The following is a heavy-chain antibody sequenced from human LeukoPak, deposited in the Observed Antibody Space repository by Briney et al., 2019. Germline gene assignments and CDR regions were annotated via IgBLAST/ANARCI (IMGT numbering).Heavy chain of an antibody. CDR3: GRVYCSTTSCYDYYDYYMDV. V-gene: IGHV3-20*04. Sequence: PGGSLRLSCPASGFRFDDCGMSWVRHVPGKGLGWVSGTNWDGASTGYADSVKGRFTISRDNVKNFLYLQMNSLRVEDTALYFCGRVYCSTTSCYDYYDYYMDVWGKGTTVTVSS. J-gene: IGHJ6*03. D-gene: IGHD2-2*01. CDR1: GFRFDDCG. CDR2: TNWDGAST.